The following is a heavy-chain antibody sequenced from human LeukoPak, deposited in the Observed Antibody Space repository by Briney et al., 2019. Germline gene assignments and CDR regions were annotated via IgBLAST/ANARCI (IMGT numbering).Heavy chain of an antibody. CDR2: IIPIFGTA. CDR1: GGTFSSYA. V-gene: IGHV1-69*05. J-gene: IGHJ4*02. CDR3: AREYLKDSSSYFDY. D-gene: IGHD6-6*01. Sequence: GSSVKVSCKASGGTFSSYAISWVRQAPGQGLEWMGGIIPIFGTASYAQKFQGRVTMTRDTSTSTVYMELSSLRSEDTAVYYCAREYLKDSSSYFDYWGQGTLVTVSS.